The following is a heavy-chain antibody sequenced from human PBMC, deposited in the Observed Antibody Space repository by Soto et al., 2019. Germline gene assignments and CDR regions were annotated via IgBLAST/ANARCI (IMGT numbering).Heavy chain of an antibody. D-gene: IGHD2-2*01. V-gene: IGHV4-34*01. CDR2: INHSGST. J-gene: IGHJ5*02. Sequence: SETLSLTCAVYGGSFSGYYWSWIRQPPGKGLEWIGEINHSGSTNYNPSLKSRVTISVDTSKNQFSLKLSSVTAADTAVYYCARAGIVVVPASNWFDPWGQGTLATVSS. CDR3: ARAGIVVVPASNWFDP. CDR1: GGSFSGYY.